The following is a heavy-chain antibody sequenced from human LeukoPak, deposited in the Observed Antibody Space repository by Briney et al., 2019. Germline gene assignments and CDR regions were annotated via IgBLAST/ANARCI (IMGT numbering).Heavy chain of an antibody. Sequence: PSETLSLTCTVSGGSISSYYWSWIRQPPGKGLEWIGYIYYSGSTNYNPSLKSRVTISVDTSKNQFSLKLSSVTAADTAVYYCARHDYGGNSAPFDYWGQGTLVTVSS. J-gene: IGHJ4*02. D-gene: IGHD4-23*01. CDR3: ARHDYGGNSAPFDY. V-gene: IGHV4-59*08. CDR1: GGSISSYY. CDR2: IYYSGST.